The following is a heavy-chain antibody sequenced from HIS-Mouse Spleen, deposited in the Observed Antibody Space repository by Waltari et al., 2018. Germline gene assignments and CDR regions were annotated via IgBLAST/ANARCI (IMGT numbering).Heavy chain of an antibody. D-gene: IGHD3-3*01. Sequence: QVQLVQSGAEVKKPGASVKVSCKASGYTFTSYDINWVRQATGQGLEWMGWMNPNSGNTGYAQKVQGRVTMTRNTSISTSFWELSSLRYEDTAVYYCARVYYDFWSGYYYWGQGTLVTVAS. CDR2: MNPNSGNT. V-gene: IGHV1-8*01. J-gene: IGHJ4*02. CDR3: ARVYYDFWSGYYY. CDR1: GYTFTSYD.